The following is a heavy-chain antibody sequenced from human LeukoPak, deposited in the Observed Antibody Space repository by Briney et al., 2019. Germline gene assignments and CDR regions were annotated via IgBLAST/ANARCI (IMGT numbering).Heavy chain of an antibody. J-gene: IGHJ4*02. V-gene: IGHV1-69*06. CDR2: FIPIFGTA. CDR1: GGTFSNYA. D-gene: IGHD6-13*01. CDR3: ARARIAAAGTSFDY. Sequence: SVKVSCKASGGTFSNYAITWVRQAPGQGLELMGGFIPIFGTANYAQKFQGRVTITADKPTSKAYMELSSLRSEDTAVYYCARARIAAAGTSFDYWGQGTLVTVSS.